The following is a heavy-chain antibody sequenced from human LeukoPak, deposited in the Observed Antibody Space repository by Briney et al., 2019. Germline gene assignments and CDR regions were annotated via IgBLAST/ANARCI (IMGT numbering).Heavy chain of an antibody. J-gene: IGHJ4*02. V-gene: IGHV4-39*07. CDR2: IYCSGST. CDR1: GGSISSGGYY. Sequence: SETLSLTCTVSGGSISSGGYYWSWIRQHPGKGLEWIGSIYCSGSTYYNPSLKSRVTISVDTSKNQFSLKLSSVTAADTAVYYCARDHYDFWSGYYLDYWGQGTLATVSS. CDR3: ARDHYDFWSGYYLDY. D-gene: IGHD3-3*01.